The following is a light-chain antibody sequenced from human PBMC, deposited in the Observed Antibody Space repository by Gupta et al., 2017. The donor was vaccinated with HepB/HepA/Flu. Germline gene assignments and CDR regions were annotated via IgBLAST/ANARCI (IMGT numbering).Light chain of an antibody. CDR1: QSISNW. V-gene: IGKV1-5*03. CDR2: KAS. J-gene: IGKJ1*01. CDR3: QQDNITSDT. Sequence: DIQMSQSPSTLSASVGDRVTITCRASQSISNWLAWYQQKPGKAPKLLIYKASSLESGVPSRFSGSGSGTEFTLTISSLQPDDFATYYCQQDNITSDTFGQGTKVDI.